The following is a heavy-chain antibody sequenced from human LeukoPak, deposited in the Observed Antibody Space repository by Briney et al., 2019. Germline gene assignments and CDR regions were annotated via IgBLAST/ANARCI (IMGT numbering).Heavy chain of an antibody. D-gene: IGHD2-2*01. J-gene: IGHJ4*02. V-gene: IGHV1-24*01. CDR2: FDPEDDGT. CDR3: ATGTKHCSGTNCYPHFAH. Sequence: ASVKVSCKVSGYTLTELSMHWVRQAPGKGLEWMGGFDPEDDGTFYAQKFQGRVTMTEDTSTDTVYMELSSLRSEDTAVFYCATGTKHCSGTNCYPHFAHWGQGSLVTVSS. CDR1: GYTLTELS.